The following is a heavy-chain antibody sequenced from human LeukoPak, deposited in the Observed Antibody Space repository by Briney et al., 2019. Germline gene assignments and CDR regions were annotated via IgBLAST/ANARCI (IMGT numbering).Heavy chain of an antibody. CDR1: GGSISSSNW. CDR2: IYHSGST. CDR3: ASIAAAGPTVSGFDY. J-gene: IGHJ4*02. D-gene: IGHD6-13*01. Sequence: PSGTLSLTCAVSGGSISSSNWWSWVRQPPGKGLEWIGEIYHSGSTNYNPSLKSRVTISVDKSKNQFSLKLSSVTAADTAVYYCASIAAAGPTVSGFDYWGQGTLVTVSS. V-gene: IGHV4-4*02.